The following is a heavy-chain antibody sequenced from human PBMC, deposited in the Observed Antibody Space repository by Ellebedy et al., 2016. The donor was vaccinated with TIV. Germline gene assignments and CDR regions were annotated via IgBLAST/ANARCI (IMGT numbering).Heavy chain of an antibody. V-gene: IGHV5-51*01. CDR3: AVTRTKTAMDHFDY. D-gene: IGHD2-21*02. J-gene: IGHJ4*02. Sequence: KVSCXGSGYSFARYWIAWVRQMPGKGLEWMGIIYPDDSDTKYSPSFQGQVTISADRSISTAYMQWSSLKASDTAMYYCAVTRTKTAMDHFDYWGQGTLVTVSS. CDR2: IYPDDSDT. CDR1: GYSFARYW.